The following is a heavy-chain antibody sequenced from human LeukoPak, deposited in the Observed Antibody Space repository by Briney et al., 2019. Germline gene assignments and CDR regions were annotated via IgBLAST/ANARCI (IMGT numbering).Heavy chain of an antibody. CDR2: INPNSGGT. V-gene: IGHV1-2*02. CDR1: GYTFTSYD. Sequence: ASVKVSCKASGYTFTSYDINWVRQATGQGLEWMGWINPNSGGTNYAQKFQGRVTMTRDTSISTAYMELSSLRSEDTAVYYCARAHPDIVVVVAATTNAFDIWGQGTMVTVSS. CDR3: ARAHPDIVVVVAATTNAFDI. J-gene: IGHJ3*02. D-gene: IGHD2-15*01.